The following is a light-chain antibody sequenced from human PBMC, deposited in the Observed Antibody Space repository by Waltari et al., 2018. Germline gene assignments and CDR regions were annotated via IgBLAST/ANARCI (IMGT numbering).Light chain of an antibody. CDR2: RNN. Sequence: QSVLTQPPSASGTPGQRVTISCSGRSPNIGSNYVYWYQQLPGTAPKLLIYRNNRRPSGVPDRFSGSKSGTSASLAISGLRSEDEADYYCAAWDDSLSGVVFGGGTKLTVL. V-gene: IGLV1-47*01. CDR1: SPNIGSNY. CDR3: AAWDDSLSGVV. J-gene: IGLJ2*01.